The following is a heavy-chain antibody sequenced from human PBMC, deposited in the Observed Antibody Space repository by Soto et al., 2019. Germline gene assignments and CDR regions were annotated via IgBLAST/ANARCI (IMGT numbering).Heavy chain of an antibody. V-gene: IGHV3-66*01. D-gene: IGHD6-19*01. CDR1: RFTVSNYY. Sequence: EVQLVESGGGLVQPGGSLRLSCAASRFTVSNYYMSWVRQAPGEGLEWVSVIYSGDDTYYADSVKGRFTISRDNSKNTLYLQMNSLRAEDTAVYYCARAAQWLVADYWGQGTLVTVSS. CDR3: ARAAQWLVADY. J-gene: IGHJ4*02. CDR2: IYSGDDT.